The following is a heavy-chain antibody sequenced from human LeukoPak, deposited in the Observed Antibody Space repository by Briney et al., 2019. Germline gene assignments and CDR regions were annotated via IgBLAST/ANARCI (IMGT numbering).Heavy chain of an antibody. CDR3: ARGHNIIGP. Sequence: SETLSLTCTVSGGSITGKYYWSWIRQHPGRGLEWIGYIHYSGSTNYNPSLKSRVTMSVDTSNNQFFLNLSSVTAADTAVYYCARGHNIIGPWGQGTLVTVSS. V-gene: IGHV4-31*03. CDR1: GGSITGKYY. D-gene: IGHD2/OR15-2a*01. CDR2: IHYSGST. J-gene: IGHJ5*02.